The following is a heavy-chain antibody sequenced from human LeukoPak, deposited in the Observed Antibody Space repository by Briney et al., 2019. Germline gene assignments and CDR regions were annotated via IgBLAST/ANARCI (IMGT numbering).Heavy chain of an antibody. CDR2: MYYRGTT. D-gene: IGHD2-21*01. CDR3: AREYSRSVVAGSRPDL. Sequence: SETLALTCSVSGGSISSSSYYWGWIRQSPGKGLEWIGSMYYRGTTYEDSSLKSRLTLSIDTSNNQFSLKLTSVTAADTAVYFCAREYSRSVVAGSRPDLWGQGLLVTVSS. CDR1: GGSISSSSYY. J-gene: IGHJ4*02. V-gene: IGHV4-39*02.